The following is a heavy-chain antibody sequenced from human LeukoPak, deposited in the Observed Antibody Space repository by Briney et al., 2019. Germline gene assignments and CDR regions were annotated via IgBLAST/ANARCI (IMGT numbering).Heavy chain of an antibody. CDR1: GVSITTYY. Sequence: SETLSLTCTVSGVSITTYYWSWIRQPPGKGLEWIGYIYHSGSTNYNPSLKSRVTISVDTSKNQFSLKLSSVTAADTAVYYCARDSGYGIDYWGQGTLVTVSS. V-gene: IGHV4-59*13. CDR3: ARDSGYGIDY. D-gene: IGHD5-12*01. CDR2: IYHSGST. J-gene: IGHJ4*02.